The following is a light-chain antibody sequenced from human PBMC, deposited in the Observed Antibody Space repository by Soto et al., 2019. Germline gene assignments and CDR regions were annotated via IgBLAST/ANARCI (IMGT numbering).Light chain of an antibody. CDR2: SAS. CDR1: QGISNS. J-gene: IGKJ5*01. CDR3: QQLYRYPIP. Sequence: DVQLTQSPSFMSLSAGDRVTITCRASQGISNSLAWYQQKPGKAPKLLIYSASTLQSGVPSRFSGGFSGTEFTLTISSLQPEDFATYYCQQLYRYPIPFGQRRLPEIK. V-gene: IGKV1-9*01.